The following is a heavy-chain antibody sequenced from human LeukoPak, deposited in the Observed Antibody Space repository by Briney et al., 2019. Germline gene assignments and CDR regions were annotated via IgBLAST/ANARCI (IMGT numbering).Heavy chain of an antibody. Sequence: QTGGSLRLSCAASGFTFSSYAMHWVRQAPGKGLEWVAVMSDDGSNIYYADSVKGRFTISRDNSKTTLYLQMNSLRVEDTAVYYCARDPSNTGNYYVLDYWGQGTLVTVSS. J-gene: IGHJ4*02. V-gene: IGHV3-30*04. CDR3: ARDPSNTGNYYVLDY. D-gene: IGHD1-26*01. CDR1: GFTFSSYA. CDR2: MSDDGSNI.